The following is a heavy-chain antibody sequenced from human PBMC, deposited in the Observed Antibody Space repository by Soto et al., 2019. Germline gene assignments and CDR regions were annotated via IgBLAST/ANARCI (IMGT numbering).Heavy chain of an antibody. CDR3: ARYASYIVVVPAGIAANAFDI. V-gene: IGHV3-21*01. CDR1: GFTFSSYS. J-gene: IGHJ3*02. CDR2: ISSSSSYI. D-gene: IGHD2-2*01. Sequence: EVQLVESGGGLVKPGGSLRLSCAASGFTFSSYSMNWVRQAPGKGLEWVSSISSSSSYIYYADSVKGRFTISRDNANNSMNLQIKNLRALNMAVYYCARYASYIVVVPAGIAANAFDIWGQGTMVTVSS.